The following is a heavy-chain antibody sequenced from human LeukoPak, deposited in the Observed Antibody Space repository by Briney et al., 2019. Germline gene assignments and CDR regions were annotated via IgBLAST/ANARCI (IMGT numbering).Heavy chain of an antibody. V-gene: IGHV1-69*05. J-gene: IGHJ4*02. CDR2: LIPILGTT. CDR3: ARVRGYYYDSSGYYPAGYFDY. CDR1: VNLFSSLA. Sequence: GASEEVPPNSSVNLFSSLAVIWVTTAPGRGLGWGEGLIPILGTTNYAQKFQGRVTITTDESTSTAYMELSSLRSEDTAVYYCARVRGYYYDSSGYYPAGYFDYWGQGTLVTVSS. D-gene: IGHD3-22*01.